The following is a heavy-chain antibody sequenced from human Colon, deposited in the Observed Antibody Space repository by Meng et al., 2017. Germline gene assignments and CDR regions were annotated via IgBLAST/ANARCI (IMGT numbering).Heavy chain of an antibody. D-gene: IGHD1-26*01. CDR2: IDPNSGGT. Sequence: QVQLVQSGAEVKKPWASVKASGKASGYTFTDYHMHWVRQAPGQGLEWMGRIDPNSGGTNYAQKFQGRVTMTRDTSITTAYMELSRLRSDDTAVYYCARVLFSGSYPSGYWGQGTLVTVSS. CDR1: GYTFTDYH. V-gene: IGHV1-2*06. J-gene: IGHJ4*02. CDR3: ARVLFSGSYPSGY.